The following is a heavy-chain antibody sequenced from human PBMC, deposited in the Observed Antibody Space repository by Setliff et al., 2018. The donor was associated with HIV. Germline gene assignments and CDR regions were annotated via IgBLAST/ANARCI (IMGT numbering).Heavy chain of an antibody. D-gene: IGHD3-10*01. CDR1: GGSISGHY. Sequence: SETLSLTCTVSGGSISGHYWSWIRQPPGKGLEWIAYIFYTGSTNYNPSLKSRVTISVDTSKNQFFLKLSSVTAADTAVYYCAPRHHKYGFLWGQGTLVTVSS. V-gene: IGHV4-59*11. CDR3: APRHHKYGFL. CDR2: IFYTGST. J-gene: IGHJ4*02.